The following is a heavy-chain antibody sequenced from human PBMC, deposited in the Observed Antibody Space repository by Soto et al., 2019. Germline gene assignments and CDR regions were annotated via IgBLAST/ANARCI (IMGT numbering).Heavy chain of an antibody. V-gene: IGHV4-31*03. CDR3: TRRSGIVATDHNWFDP. Sequence: PSETLSLTCTVSGGSISSGGYYWSWIRQHPGKGLEWIGYIYYSGSTYYNPSLKSRVTISVDTSKNHLSLKLSSVTAADTAVYYCTRRSGIVATDHNWFDPWGQGTLVTVSS. J-gene: IGHJ5*02. CDR1: GGSISSGGYY. CDR2: IYYSGST. D-gene: IGHD5-12*01.